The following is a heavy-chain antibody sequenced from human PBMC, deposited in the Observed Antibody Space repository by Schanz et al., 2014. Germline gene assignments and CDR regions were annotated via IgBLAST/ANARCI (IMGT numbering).Heavy chain of an antibody. CDR2: ISYDGNNE. V-gene: IGHV3-30*04. CDR3: ARDLLVSHYDFWSGNDY. Sequence: QGQLVESGGGVVQPGRSLRLSCAASGFTFSSYAMHWVRQAPGKGLEWVAVISYDGNNEDYADSVKGRFSISRDNSKNTLYLQMNSLRADDTAVYYCARDLLVSHYDFWSGNDYWGQGTLVTVSS. CDR1: GFTFSSYA. D-gene: IGHD3-3*01. J-gene: IGHJ4*02.